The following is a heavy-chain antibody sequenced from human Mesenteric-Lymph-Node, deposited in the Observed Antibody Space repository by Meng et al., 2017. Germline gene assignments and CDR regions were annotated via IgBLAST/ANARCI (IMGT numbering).Heavy chain of an antibody. J-gene: IGHJ4*02. CDR3: AKGGVAVAPAADKGVDY. CDR2: VNPNNGAT. Sequence: QVQLVQSGAGGKQPGATVKASCKTSGYTSTVYYVHWMRQAPGQGLEWMGWVNPNNGATNYVQKFEDRVTMTRDTSITTAYMELTRLTSDDTAVYYCAKGGVAVAPAADKGVDYWGQGTLVTVSS. D-gene: IGHD2-2*01. CDR1: GYTSTVYY. V-gene: IGHV1-2*02.